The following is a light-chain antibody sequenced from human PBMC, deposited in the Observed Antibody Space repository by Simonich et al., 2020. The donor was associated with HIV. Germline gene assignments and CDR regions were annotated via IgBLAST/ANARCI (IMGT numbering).Light chain of an antibody. V-gene: IGKV3-20*01. CDR2: GAS. CDR3: QQYGSSPET. J-gene: IGKJ1*01. CDR1: QSVSSSY. Sequence: EIVLTQSPGTLSLSPGERATLPCRASQSVSSSYLAWYQQKPGQAPRLLIYGASSRATGIPDRFSGSGSGTDFTLTISRLEPEDFAVYSCQQYGSSPETFGQGTKVEIK.